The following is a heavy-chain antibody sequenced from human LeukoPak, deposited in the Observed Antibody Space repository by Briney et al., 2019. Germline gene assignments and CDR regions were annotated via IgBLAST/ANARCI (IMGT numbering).Heavy chain of an antibody. CDR1: GFTFSSYD. CDR2: IGTAGDT. J-gene: IGHJ6*02. D-gene: IGHD6-19*01. CDR3: ARGGIAVAGTQWRYYYGMDV. V-gene: IGHV3-13*01. Sequence: GGSLRLSCAASGFTFSSYDMHWVRQATGKGLEWVSAIGTAGDTYYPGSVKGRFTISRENAKNSLYLQMNSLRAGDTAVYYCARGGIAVAGTQWRYYYGMDVWGQGTTVTVSS.